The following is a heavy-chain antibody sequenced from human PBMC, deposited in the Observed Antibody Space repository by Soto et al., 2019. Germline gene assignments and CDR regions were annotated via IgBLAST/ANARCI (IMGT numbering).Heavy chain of an antibody. V-gene: IGHV4-39*01. J-gene: IGHJ6*03. Sequence: SETLSLTCTVSGGSISSSSYYWGWIRQPPGKGLEWIGSIYYSGSTYYNPSLKSRVTISVDTSKNQFSLKLSSVTAADTAVYYCAGSAAVVVPAAMQDYYYYMDVWGKGTTVTVSS. D-gene: IGHD2-2*01. CDR2: IYYSGST. CDR1: GGSISSSSYY. CDR3: AGSAAVVVPAAMQDYYYYMDV.